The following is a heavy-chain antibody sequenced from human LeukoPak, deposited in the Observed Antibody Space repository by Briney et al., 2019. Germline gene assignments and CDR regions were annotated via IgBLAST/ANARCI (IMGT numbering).Heavy chain of an antibody. CDR1: GFTFSTYW. V-gene: IGHV3-7*01. CDR2: IKLDGSDK. J-gene: IGHJ4*02. CDR3: ARDQFARYQASFDF. Sequence: PGGSLRHSCAASGFTFSTYWMTWVRQAPGKGLEWVANIKLDGSDKYYVDSVKGRFTISRDNAKNSLYLQMNSLRAEDTAVYYCARDQFARYQASFDFWSEGTLVTVSS. D-gene: IGHD2-2*01.